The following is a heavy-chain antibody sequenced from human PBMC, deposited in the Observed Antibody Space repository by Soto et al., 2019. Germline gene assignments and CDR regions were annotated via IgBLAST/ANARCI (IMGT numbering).Heavy chain of an antibody. CDR2: ITGGGSTT. Sequence: EVHLLESGGGLVQPGGSLRLSCAASGFTSYNYAMTWVRQAPGKGLEWVSSITGGGSTTYYADSVKGRFTMSRDDSKNMRYRKMNTVGAEDTAVYYGAKAGGGQGGGWHFDYWGQGTLVTVSS. J-gene: IGHJ4*02. V-gene: IGHV3-23*01. CDR1: GFTSYNYA. D-gene: IGHD6-19*01. CDR3: AKAGGGQGGGWHFDY.